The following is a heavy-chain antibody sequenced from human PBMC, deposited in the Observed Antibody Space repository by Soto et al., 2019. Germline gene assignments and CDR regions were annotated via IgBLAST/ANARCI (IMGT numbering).Heavy chain of an antibody. D-gene: IGHD2-2*01. J-gene: IGHJ6*02. CDR2: IIPIFGTA. CDR3: ARADIVVVPADYYYYYGMDV. Sequence: VASVKVSCKASGGTFSSYAISWVRQAPGQGLEWMGGIIPIFGTANYAQKFQGRVTITADGSTSTAYMELSSLRSEDTAVYYCARADIVVVPADYYYYYGMDVWGQGTTVTVSS. V-gene: IGHV1-69*13. CDR1: GGTFSSYA.